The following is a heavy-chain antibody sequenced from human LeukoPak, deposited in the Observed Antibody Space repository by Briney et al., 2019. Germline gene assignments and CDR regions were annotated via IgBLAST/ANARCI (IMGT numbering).Heavy chain of an antibody. CDR2: IYYSGST. CDR3: ARDKYYDFWSGYLFGELESGAFDI. J-gene: IGHJ3*02. CDR1: GGSISSSSYY. D-gene: IGHD3-3*01. V-gene: IGHV4-39*01. Sequence: PSETLSLTCTVSGGSISSSSYYWGWIRQPPGKGLEWIGSIYYSGSTYYNPSLKSRVTISVDTSKNQFSLKLSSVTAADTAVYYCARDKYYDFWSGYLFGELESGAFDIWGQGTMVTVSS.